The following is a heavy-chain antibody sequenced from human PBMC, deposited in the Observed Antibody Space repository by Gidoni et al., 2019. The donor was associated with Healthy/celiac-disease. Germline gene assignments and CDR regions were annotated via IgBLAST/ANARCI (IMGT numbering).Heavy chain of an antibody. Sequence: EVQLVEYGGGLVQPGGALRLYCAASGFTFSSYWMSLVRQAQGKGLEWVANIKQDGSEKYYVDSVKCRFTISRDNAKNSLYLQMNSLRAEDTAVYYCARGPRRSYYFDYWGQGTLVTVSS. CDR1: GFTFSSYW. V-gene: IGHV3-7*03. D-gene: IGHD3-10*01. CDR2: IKQDGSEK. J-gene: IGHJ4*02. CDR3: ARGPRRSYYFDY.